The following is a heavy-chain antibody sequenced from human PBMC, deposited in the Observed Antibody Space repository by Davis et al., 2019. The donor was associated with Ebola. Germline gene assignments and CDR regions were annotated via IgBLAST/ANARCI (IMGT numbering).Heavy chain of an antibody. J-gene: IGHJ4*02. V-gene: IGHV3-73*01. Sequence: GGSLRLSCAASGFTFSGSAMHWVRQASGKGLEWVGRIRSKANSYATAYAASVKGRFTISRDDSKNTAYLQMNSLRAEDTAVYYCARVRGYRIYFDYWGQGTLVTVSS. D-gene: IGHD5-18*01. CDR2: IRSKANSYAT. CDR3: ARVRGYRIYFDY. CDR1: GFTFSGSA.